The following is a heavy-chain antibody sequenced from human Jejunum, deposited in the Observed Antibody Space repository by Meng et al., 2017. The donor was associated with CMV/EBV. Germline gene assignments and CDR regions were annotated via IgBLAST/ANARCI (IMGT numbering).Heavy chain of an antibody. CDR1: GGSISSNSYL. J-gene: IGHJ4*02. D-gene: IGHD1-26*01. CDR3: ASGSSGSYRASCDY. Sequence: QLQLQESGPGLVRPSEXRSLTCTVSGGSISSNSYLWGWFRQPPGKGLEWIGSIHYGGSTFYNTSLKTRVTMSIDTSKNQFSLKLSSVTAADTAVYYCASGSSGSYRASCDYWGQGTLVTVSS. V-gene: IGHV4-39*07. CDR2: IHYGGST.